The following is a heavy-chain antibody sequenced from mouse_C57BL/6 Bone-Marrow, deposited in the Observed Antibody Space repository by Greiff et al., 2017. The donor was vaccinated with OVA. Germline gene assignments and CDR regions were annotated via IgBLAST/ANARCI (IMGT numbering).Heavy chain of an antibody. D-gene: IGHD2-3*01. CDR3: ARNDGYPWYFDV. Sequence: VQLQQSGAELVRPGTSVKMSCKASGYTFTNYWIGWAKQRPGHGLEWVGDIYPGGGYTNYNEKFKGKATLTADKSSSTAYMQFSSLTSEDSAIYYCARNDGYPWYFDVWGTGTTVTVSS. V-gene: IGHV1-63*01. J-gene: IGHJ1*03. CDR2: IYPGGGYT. CDR1: GYTFTNYW.